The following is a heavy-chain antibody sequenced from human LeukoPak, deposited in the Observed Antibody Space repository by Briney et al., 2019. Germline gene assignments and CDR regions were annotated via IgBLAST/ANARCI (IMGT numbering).Heavy chain of an antibody. Sequence: PGGSLRLSCVASGFPFSSYWMTWVRQAPGKGLEWVSGISWNSGSIGYADSVKGRFTISRDNAKNSLYLQMNSLRAEDTALYYCAAEAAGTLFDYWGQGTLVTVSS. CDR1: GFPFSSYW. CDR3: AAEAAGTLFDY. CDR2: ISWNSGSI. D-gene: IGHD6-13*01. V-gene: IGHV3-9*01. J-gene: IGHJ4*02.